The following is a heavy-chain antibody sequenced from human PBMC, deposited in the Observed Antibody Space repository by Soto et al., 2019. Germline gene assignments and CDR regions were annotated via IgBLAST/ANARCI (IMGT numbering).Heavy chain of an antibody. D-gene: IGHD3-22*01. CDR3: ARARYYDSSGYYYGSGSQVYFDY. CDR2: IIPIFGTA. CDR1: GGTFSSYA. J-gene: IGHJ4*02. Sequence: ASVKVSCKASGGTFSSYAISWVRQAPGQGLEWMGGIIPIFGTANYAQKFQGRVTITADESMSTAYMELSSLRSEDTAVYYCARARYYDSSGYYYGSGSQVYFDYWGQGTLVTVSS. V-gene: IGHV1-69*13.